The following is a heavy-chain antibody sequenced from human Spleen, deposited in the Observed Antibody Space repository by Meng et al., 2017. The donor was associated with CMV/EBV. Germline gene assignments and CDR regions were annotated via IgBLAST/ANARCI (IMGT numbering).Heavy chain of an antibody. D-gene: IGHD4-11*01. V-gene: IGHV1-18*01. CDR2: VSAYSGDT. J-gene: IGHJ4*02. CDR3: ARGSKPPDH. Sequence: SCKATGYTFNSYAITWVRQAPGLGLEWMGWVSAYSGDTNYAQKFQGRVTMTTDTSTSTAYMELRSLTSDDTAMYYCARGSKPPDHWGQGTLVTVSS. CDR1: GYTFNSYA.